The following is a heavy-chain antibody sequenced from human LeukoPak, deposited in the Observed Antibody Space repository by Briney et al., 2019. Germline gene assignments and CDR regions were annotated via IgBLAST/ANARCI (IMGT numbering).Heavy chain of an antibody. CDR3: ARDIAYDSSGYGYYYYGMDV. CDR2: IYYSGST. Sequence: PSETLSLTCTVSGGSISSDGYYWSWIRQHPGKGLEWIGYIYYSGSTYYNPSLKSRVTISVDTSKNQFSLKLSSVTAADTAVYYCARDIAYDSSGYGYYYYGMDVWGQGTTVTVSS. V-gene: IGHV4-31*03. J-gene: IGHJ6*02. CDR1: GGSISSDGYY. D-gene: IGHD3-22*01.